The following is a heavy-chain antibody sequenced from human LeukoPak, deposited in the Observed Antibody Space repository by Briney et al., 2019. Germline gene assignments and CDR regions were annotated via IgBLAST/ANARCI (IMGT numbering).Heavy chain of an antibody. CDR3: GRKKIWSGYYTHNWFDP. V-gene: IGHV4-34*01. CDR1: GGSFSGYY. CDR2: INHSGST. D-gene: IGHD3-3*01. J-gene: IGHJ5*02. Sequence: SETLSLTCAVYGGSFSGYYWSWIRQPPGKGLEWIGEINHSGSTNYNPSLKSRVTISVDTSKNQFSLKLSSVTAADTAVYYCGRKKIWSGYYTHNWFDPWGQGTLVTVSS.